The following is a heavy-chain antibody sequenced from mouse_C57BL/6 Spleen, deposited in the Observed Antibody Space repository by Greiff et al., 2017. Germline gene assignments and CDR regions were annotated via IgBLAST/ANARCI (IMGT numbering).Heavy chain of an antibody. CDR2: IHPNSGST. J-gene: IGHJ2*01. Sequence: QVQLQQPGAELVKPGASVKLSCKASGYTFTSYWMHWVKQRPGQGLEWIGMIHPNSGSTNYNEKFKSKATLTVDKSSSTAYMQLSSLTSEDSAVYYCARTRDYDDDYFDYWGKGTTLTVSS. CDR3: ARTRDYDDDYFDY. V-gene: IGHV1-64*01. CDR1: GYTFTSYW. D-gene: IGHD2-4*01.